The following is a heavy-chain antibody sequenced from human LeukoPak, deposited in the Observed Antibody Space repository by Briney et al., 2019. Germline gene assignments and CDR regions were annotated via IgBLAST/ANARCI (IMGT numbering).Heavy chain of an antibody. V-gene: IGHV3-23*01. Sequence: GGSLRLSCAASEFTFSSYAMSWVRQAPGKGLEWVSAISGSGGSTYYADSVKGRFTISRDNSKNTLYLQMNSLRAEDTAVYYCAKGSSSSWYGPLFDYWGQGTLVTVSS. D-gene: IGHD6-13*01. CDR2: ISGSGGST. CDR1: EFTFSSYA. CDR3: AKGSSSSWYGPLFDY. J-gene: IGHJ4*02.